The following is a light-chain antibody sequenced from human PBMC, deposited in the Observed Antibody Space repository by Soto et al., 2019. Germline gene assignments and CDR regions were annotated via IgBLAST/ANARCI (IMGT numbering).Light chain of an antibody. Sequence: QSVLTQPASLSGSPGQSITISCTGTSSDVGGYNFVSWYQQHPGKAPKLMIYEVNNRPSGVSNRFSGSKSGNTASLTISGLQAEDEADYYCSSYTTTTTRVVFGGGTKVTVL. CDR2: EVN. J-gene: IGLJ2*01. V-gene: IGLV2-14*01. CDR1: SSDVGGYNF. CDR3: SSYTTTTTRVV.